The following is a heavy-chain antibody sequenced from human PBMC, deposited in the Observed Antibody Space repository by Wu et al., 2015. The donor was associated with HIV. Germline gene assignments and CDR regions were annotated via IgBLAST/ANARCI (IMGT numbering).Heavy chain of an antibody. CDR2: ISVNNGNT. V-gene: IGHV1-18*01. J-gene: IGHJ6*02. CDR3: ARTIHGTYYYDSSGYYPMAHKHYYGMDV. Sequence: QVQLVQSGAEVKKPGSSVKVSCKASGGTVSSYAISWVRQAPGQGLEWMGWISVNNGNTKYAQNFQGRVTMTTDTSTNTAYMELSSLRSEDTAVYYCARTIHGTYYYDSSGYYPMAHKHYYGMDVWGQGTTVTVSS. D-gene: IGHD3-22*01. CDR1: GGTVSSYA.